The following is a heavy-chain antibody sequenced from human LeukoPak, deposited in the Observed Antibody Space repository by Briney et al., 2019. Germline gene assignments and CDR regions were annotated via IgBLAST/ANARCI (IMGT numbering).Heavy chain of an antibody. CDR3: AKAIVGVSGLGY. D-gene: IGHD1-26*01. CDR1: GFTVSSNY. V-gene: IGHV3-23*01. J-gene: IGHJ4*02. Sequence: GGSLRLSCAASGFTVSSNYMTWVRQAPGKGLEWVSAISGSGSNTYYADSVKGRFTISRDTTKNTLYLQVNSLRAEDTALYYCAKAIVGVSGLGYWGQGALVTVSS. CDR2: ISGSGSNT.